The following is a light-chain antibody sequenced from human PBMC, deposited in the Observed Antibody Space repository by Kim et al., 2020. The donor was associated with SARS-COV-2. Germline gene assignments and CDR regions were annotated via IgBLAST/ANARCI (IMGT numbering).Light chain of an antibody. CDR1: LRGSSDI. CDR3: QQYGSKPPWT. J-gene: IGKJ1*01. V-gene: IGKV3-20*01. CDR2: STA. Sequence: PGERATPPSRASLRGSSDILAGYQHKHAQAPRRLIYSTATRAPGSPDRFSGSGSGTDVTLTISGSETEDFAIYYCQQYGSKPPWTFGQGTKVDIK.